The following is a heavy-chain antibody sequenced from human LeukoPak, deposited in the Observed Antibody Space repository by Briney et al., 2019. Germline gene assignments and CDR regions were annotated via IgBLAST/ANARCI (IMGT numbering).Heavy chain of an antibody. D-gene: IGHD1-26*01. CDR1: GFTFSSYA. Sequence: GGSLRLSCAASGFTFSSYAMHRVRQAPGKGLEWVAVISYDGSNKYYADSVKGRFTISRDNSKNTLYLQMNSLRAEDTAVYYCARGTMRLDSGRYFDYWGQGTLVTVSS. CDR2: ISYDGSNK. CDR3: ARGTMRLDSGRYFDY. J-gene: IGHJ4*02. V-gene: IGHV3-30-3*01.